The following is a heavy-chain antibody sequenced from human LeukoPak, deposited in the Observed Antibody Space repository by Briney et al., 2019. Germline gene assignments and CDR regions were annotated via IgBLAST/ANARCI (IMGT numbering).Heavy chain of an antibody. CDR2: IYSGGST. D-gene: IGHD3-3*01. Sequence: PGGSLRLSCAASGFTVSSNYMSWVRQAPGKGLEWVSVIYSGGSTYYADSVKGRFTISRDNSKNTLYLQMNSLRAEDTAVYYCAREKKTEWTTGAFDMWGQGTMVIVSS. V-gene: IGHV3-66*01. CDR1: GFTVSSNY. CDR3: AREKKTEWTTGAFDM. J-gene: IGHJ3*02.